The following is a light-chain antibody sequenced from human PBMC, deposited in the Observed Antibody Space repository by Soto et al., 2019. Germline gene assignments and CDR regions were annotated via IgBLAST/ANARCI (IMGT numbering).Light chain of an antibody. CDR1: QTITNY. CDR3: QQSYSIPWT. Sequence: DIQMTQSPSSLSASVGGRVTITCRASQTITNYLNWYQQKPGKAPKLLIYAASSLQSGVPSRFSGSGSGTDFTLTISSLQPEDFASYYCQQSYSIPWTFGQGTKVEFK. V-gene: IGKV1-39*01. CDR2: AAS. J-gene: IGKJ1*01.